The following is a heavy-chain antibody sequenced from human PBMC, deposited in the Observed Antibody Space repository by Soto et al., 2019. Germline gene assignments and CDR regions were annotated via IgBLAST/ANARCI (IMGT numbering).Heavy chain of an antibody. CDR2: IIPIFGTA. D-gene: IGHD2-2*01. V-gene: IGHV1-69*01. Sequence: QVQLVQSGAEVKKPGSSVKVSCKASGGTFSSYALSWVRQAPGQGLEWMGGIIPIFGTANYAQKFQGRVRIPADESTSTADMELSSLRSEDTAVYYCARERVPAADNWFDPWGQGTLVTVSS. CDR1: GGTFSSYA. J-gene: IGHJ5*02. CDR3: ARERVPAADNWFDP.